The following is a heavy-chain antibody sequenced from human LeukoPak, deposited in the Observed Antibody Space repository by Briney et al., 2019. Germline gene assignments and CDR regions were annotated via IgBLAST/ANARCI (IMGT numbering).Heavy chain of an antibody. D-gene: IGHD1-26*01. V-gene: IGHV3-30*02. CDR3: AKGQNWELPFDY. CDR1: GFTFSSYG. CDR2: IWADGSKD. J-gene: IGHJ4*02. Sequence: GGSLRLSCAASGFTFSSYGMHWVRQAPGKGLEWVAAIWADGSKDSYEDSVKGRFTISRDISKSTLYLQMNSLRAEDTAVYYCAKGQNWELPFDYWGQGTLVTVSS.